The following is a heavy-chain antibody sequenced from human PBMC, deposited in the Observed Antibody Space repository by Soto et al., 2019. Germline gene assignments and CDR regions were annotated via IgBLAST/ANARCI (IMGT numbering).Heavy chain of an antibody. Sequence: GGSLRLSCTASGFTFSEYAVSWIRQAPGKGLDWISYISSSTTYTNYADSVKGRFTISRDNAKNSLYLQMNSLKAEDTAVYYCARVRVTMVRVTGFFDLWGRGTLVTVSS. CDR3: ARVRVTMVRVTGFFDL. J-gene: IGHJ2*01. CDR1: GFTFSEYA. CDR2: ISSSTTYT. V-gene: IGHV3-11*05. D-gene: IGHD3-10*01.